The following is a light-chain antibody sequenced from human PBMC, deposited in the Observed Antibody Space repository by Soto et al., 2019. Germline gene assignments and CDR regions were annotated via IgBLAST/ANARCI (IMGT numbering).Light chain of an antibody. CDR2: DAS. CDR1: QNIRNL. V-gene: IGKV1-5*01. CDR3: QQYNTYAT. J-gene: IGKJ5*01. Sequence: DIQLTHSAGTLDAPVGHRVSITCRASQNIRNLLAWYQQKPGKAPKPLIYDASTLKTGVPSRFSGSGSGSEFNFTITGLQPDDFATYFCQQYNTYATFGQGTRLEI.